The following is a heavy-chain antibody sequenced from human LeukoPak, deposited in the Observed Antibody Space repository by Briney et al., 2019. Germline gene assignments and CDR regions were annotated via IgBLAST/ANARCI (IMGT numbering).Heavy chain of an antibody. V-gene: IGHV4-59*01. J-gene: IGHJ4*02. D-gene: IGHD3-22*01. CDR3: ARVFHDSSGYPFDY. Sequence: PSETLSLTCTVSGGSMSSYYWSWIRQPPGKGLEWIGYTYYSGNTNCNPSLKNRVTISVDTSKNQFPLKVSFVTAADTAVYYCARVFHDSSGYPFDYWGQGTLVTVSS. CDR1: GGSMSSYY. CDR2: TYYSGNT.